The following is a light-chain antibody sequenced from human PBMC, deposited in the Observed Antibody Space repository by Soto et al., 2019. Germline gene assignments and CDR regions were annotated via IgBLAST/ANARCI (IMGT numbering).Light chain of an antibody. Sequence: DIQMTQSPSSVSASVGDRVTITCRASQGISRWLAWYQQKPGKAPKLLIYAASSLKSGVPSRFSGSGSGTDFTLTISSLQPEDFATYYCQQSNSFPFTFGPGTKVDIK. CDR3: QQSNSFPFT. CDR1: QGISRW. J-gene: IGKJ3*01. V-gene: IGKV1-12*02. CDR2: AAS.